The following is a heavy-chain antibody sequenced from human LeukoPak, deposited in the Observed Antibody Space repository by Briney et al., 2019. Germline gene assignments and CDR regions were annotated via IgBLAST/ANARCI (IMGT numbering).Heavy chain of an antibody. J-gene: IGHJ4*02. CDR1: GYTFTSYY. Sequence: ASVKVSCKASGYTFTSYYMHWVRQAPGQGLEWMGIINPSGGSTSYAQKFQGRVTMTRDTSTDTAYMELSSLRSEDTAVYYCVRTISGDFDYWGQGTLVTVSS. D-gene: IGHD1-26*01. CDR2: INPSGGST. CDR3: VRTISGDFDY. V-gene: IGHV1-46*01.